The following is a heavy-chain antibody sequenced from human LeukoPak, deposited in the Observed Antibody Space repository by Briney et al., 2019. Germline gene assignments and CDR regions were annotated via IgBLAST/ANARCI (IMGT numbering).Heavy chain of an antibody. Sequence: PGGSLRLSCVASGFTFSRYWMHWVRQAPGKGLEWVSAISGSGGSTYYADSVKGRFTISRDNSKNTLYLQMNSLRAEDTAVYYCAKPRWARDLYAFDIWGQGTMVTVSS. V-gene: IGHV3-23*01. J-gene: IGHJ3*02. CDR1: GFTFSRYW. D-gene: IGHD3-16*01. CDR2: ISGSGGST. CDR3: AKPRWARDLYAFDI.